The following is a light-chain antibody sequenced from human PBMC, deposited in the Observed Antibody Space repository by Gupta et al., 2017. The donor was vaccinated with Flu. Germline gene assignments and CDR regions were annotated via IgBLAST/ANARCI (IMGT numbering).Light chain of an antibody. Sequence: AIQMTQSPSSLSASVGDRATITCRASQDIRNTLGWYQQKPGKAPKLLMYNVSALQSGVPSRFSGSGSGTDFTLTISSLQPEDLATYYCRHDYNYPLTFGGGTKVEIK. CDR2: NVS. V-gene: IGKV1-6*01. J-gene: IGKJ4*01. CDR3: RHDYNYPLT. CDR1: QDIRNT.